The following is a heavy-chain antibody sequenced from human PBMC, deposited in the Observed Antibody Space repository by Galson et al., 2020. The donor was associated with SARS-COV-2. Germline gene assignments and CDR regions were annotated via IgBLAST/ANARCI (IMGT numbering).Heavy chain of an antibody. V-gene: IGHV4-59*13. CDR2: IYYSWSN. J-gene: IGHJ5*02. CDR1: GGSIVGSH. Sequence: SETLSLTCRVPGGSIVGSHWSWLRQSPGKGLEWIGYIYYSWSNSYNPSLKSRVTITVDHPKNQFLLQLTSVTAADTAVHYCARHYGGYVGCFDLWGQGALVTVSS. D-gene: IGHD5-12*01. CDR3: ARHYGGYVGCFDL.